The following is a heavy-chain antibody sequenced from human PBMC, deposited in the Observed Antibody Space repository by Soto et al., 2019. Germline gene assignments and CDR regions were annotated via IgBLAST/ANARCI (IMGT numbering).Heavy chain of an antibody. V-gene: IGHV3-23*01. Sequence: EGSLSLSCAASGFTLSNYAMSWVRQAPGKGLEWVSTLSGSGAGKYYSDSVRGRFTISRDTSQNTLFLQMNSLRAEDTAIYFCAKGSGSGYGTPADSWGQGTLVTVSS. CDR1: GFTLSNYA. J-gene: IGHJ4*02. CDR3: AKGSGSGYGTPADS. D-gene: IGHD6-25*01. CDR2: LSGSGAGK.